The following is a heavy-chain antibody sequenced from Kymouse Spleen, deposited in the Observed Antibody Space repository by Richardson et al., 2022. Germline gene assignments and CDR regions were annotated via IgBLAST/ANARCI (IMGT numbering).Heavy chain of an antibody. Sequence: EVQLVESGGGLVQPGRSLRLSCAASGFTFDDYAMHWVRQAPGKGLEWVSGISWNSGSIGYADSVKGRFTISRDNAKNSLYLQMNSLRAEDTALYYCAKDATGTTGYYYYYGMDVWGQGTTVTVSS. CDR2: ISWNSGSI. V-gene: IGHV3-9*01. CDR3: AKDATGTTGYYYYYGMDV. CDR1: GFTFDDYA. J-gene: IGHJ6*02. D-gene: IGHD1-7*01.